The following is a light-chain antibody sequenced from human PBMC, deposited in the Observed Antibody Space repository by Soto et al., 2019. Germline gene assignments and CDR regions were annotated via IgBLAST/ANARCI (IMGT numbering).Light chain of an antibody. J-gene: IGLJ3*02. CDR3: CSYAGNYTLV. Sequence: QSALTQPRSVSGSPGQSVTISCTGTSSDVGGYNSVSWYRQHPGKAPKLMIYDVAKRPSGVPDRFSGSKSGYTASLTISGLQAEDWADYYCCSYAGNYTLVFGGGTKLTVL. CDR1: SSDVGGYNS. V-gene: IGLV2-11*01. CDR2: DVA.